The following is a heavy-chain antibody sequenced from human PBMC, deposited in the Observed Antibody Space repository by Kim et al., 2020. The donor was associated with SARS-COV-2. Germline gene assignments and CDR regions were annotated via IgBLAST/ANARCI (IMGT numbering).Heavy chain of an antibody. D-gene: IGHD2-21*01. CDR1: GFTFRNFA. V-gene: IGHV3-30*04. CDR3: ARDRISSIFTLYYFDF. CDR2: IRAGGDNT. J-gene: IGHJ4*01. Sequence: GGSLRLSCAASGFTFRNFAMHWVRQAPGKGLEWVAGIRAGGDNTYYADSVKGRFTISRDNSKNTLYLQMNSLRAEDTAVYYCARDRISSIFTLYYFDFW.